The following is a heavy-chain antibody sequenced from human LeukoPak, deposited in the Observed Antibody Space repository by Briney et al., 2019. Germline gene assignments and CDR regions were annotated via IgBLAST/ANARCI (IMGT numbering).Heavy chain of an antibody. Sequence: GGSLRLSCAASGFAFSSYGMHWVRQAPDKGLEWVAVILYDGIDKYYADSVKGRFTISRDNSKNTLYLQMNSLRTEDTAVYYCVKPQYCGDRCSNWFDPWGQGTLVIVSS. V-gene: IGHV3-30*18. J-gene: IGHJ5*02. CDR3: VKPQYCGDRCSNWFDP. CDR1: GFAFSSYG. CDR2: ILYDGIDK. D-gene: IGHD2-21*01.